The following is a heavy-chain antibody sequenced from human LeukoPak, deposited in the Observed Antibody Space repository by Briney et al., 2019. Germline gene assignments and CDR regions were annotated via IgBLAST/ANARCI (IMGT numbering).Heavy chain of an antibody. V-gene: IGHV4-61*01. CDR1: GGSVSSGSYY. Sequence: SETLSLTCTVSGGSVSSGSYYWSRIRQPPVKGLEWIGYIYYSGSTNYNPSLKSRVTISVDTSKNQFSLKLSSVTAADTAVYYCARAPGTYYYGSGSFDYWGQGTLVTVSS. D-gene: IGHD3-10*01. CDR2: IYYSGST. J-gene: IGHJ4*02. CDR3: ARAPGTYYYGSGSFDY.